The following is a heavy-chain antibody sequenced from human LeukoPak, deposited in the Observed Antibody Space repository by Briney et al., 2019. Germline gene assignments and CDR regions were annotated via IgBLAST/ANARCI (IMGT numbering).Heavy chain of an antibody. CDR1: GYGFTSYW. CDR2: IYPGDFDT. D-gene: IGHD3-22*01. J-gene: IGHJ4*02. Sequence: GESLKISCKGSGYGFTSYWIGWVRQMPGKGLEWMAIIYPGDFDTRYSPSFQGQVTISADKSISTAYLQWSSLKASDTAMYYCARQDYYDSSGYLGYWGQGTLVTVSS. CDR3: ARQDYYDSSGYLGY. V-gene: IGHV5-51*01.